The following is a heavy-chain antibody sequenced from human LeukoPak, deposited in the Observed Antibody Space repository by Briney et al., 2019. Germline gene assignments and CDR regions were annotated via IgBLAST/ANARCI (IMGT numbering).Heavy chain of an antibody. D-gene: IGHD3-16*01. J-gene: IGHJ4*02. CDR1: GGSISSYY. V-gene: IGHV4-4*09. Sequence: SETLSLTCTVSGGSISSYYWSWIRQPPGKGLEWIGYIYTSGSTNYNPSLKSRVTISVDTSKNQFSLKLSSVTAADTAVYYCARHGDLGGYYFDYWGQGTLVPVSS. CDR3: ARHGDLGGYYFDY. CDR2: IYTSGST.